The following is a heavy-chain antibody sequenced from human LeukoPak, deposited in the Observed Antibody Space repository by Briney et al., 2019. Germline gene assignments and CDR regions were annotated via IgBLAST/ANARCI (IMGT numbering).Heavy chain of an antibody. CDR1: GFTFSSYS. V-gene: IGHV3-30*18. J-gene: IGHJ4*02. Sequence: TGGSLRLSCAASGFTFSSYSMNWVRQAPGKGLEWVAVISYDGSNKYYADSVKGRFTISRDNSKNTLYLQMNSLTAEDTAVYYCAKVKTPRDYWGQGTLVTVSS. CDR2: ISYDGSNK. CDR3: AKVKTPRDY.